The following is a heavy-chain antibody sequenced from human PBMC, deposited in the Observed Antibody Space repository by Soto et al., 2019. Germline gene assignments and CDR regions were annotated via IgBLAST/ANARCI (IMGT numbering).Heavy chain of an antibody. J-gene: IGHJ6*02. V-gene: IGHV1-69*01. CDR1: GGSFSSYA. Sequence: QVQLVQSGAEVKKPGSSVKVSCKASGGSFSSYAISWVRQTPGQGLEWMRGIIPIFDTTNYAQKFQGRVTITADESTSTAYMELSSLRSEDTAVYYCARILGHSTTWYLNAMDVWGQGTTVTVSS. D-gene: IGHD6-13*01. CDR3: ARILGHSTTWYLNAMDV. CDR2: IIPIFDTT.